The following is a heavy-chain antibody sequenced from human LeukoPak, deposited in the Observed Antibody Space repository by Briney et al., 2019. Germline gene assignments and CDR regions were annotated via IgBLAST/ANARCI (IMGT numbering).Heavy chain of an antibody. J-gene: IGHJ4*02. V-gene: IGHV4-39*01. D-gene: IGHD2-15*01. CDR2: ISYSGST. CDR1: GGSISSSSYF. CDR3: ARSVNIVVEYYFDY. Sequence: SETLSLTCTVSGGSISSSSYFWGWIRQPPGKGLEWIGSISYSGSTYYNPSLKSRVTISVGTSKDQFSLKLNSVTAADTAVYYCARSVNIVVEYYFDYWGQGTLVTVSS.